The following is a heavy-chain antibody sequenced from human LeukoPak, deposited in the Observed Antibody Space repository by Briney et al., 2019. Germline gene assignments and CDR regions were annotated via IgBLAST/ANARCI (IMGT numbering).Heavy chain of an antibody. CDR2: ISYDGSNK. V-gene: IGHV3-30-3*01. Sequence: GGSLRLSCAASGFTFSSYAMHWVRQAPVKGLEWVAVISYDGSNKYYADSVKGRFTISRDNSKNTLYLQMNSLRAEDTAVYYCARGQSLYFDYWGQGTLVTVSS. J-gene: IGHJ4*02. CDR1: GFTFSSYA. CDR3: ARGQSLYFDY.